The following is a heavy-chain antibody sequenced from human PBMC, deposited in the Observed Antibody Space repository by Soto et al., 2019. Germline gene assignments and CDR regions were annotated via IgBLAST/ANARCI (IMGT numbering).Heavy chain of an antibody. CDR1: GFTFSSYW. V-gene: IGHV3-74*01. Sequence: GGSLRLSCAASGFTFSSYWMHWVRQAPGKGLVWVSRINSDGSSTSYADSVKGRFTISRDNAKNTLYLQMNSLRAEDTAVYYCARDPPGTSASWSYYNGMDVWGQGTTVTVSS. CDR2: INSDGSST. CDR3: ARDPPGTSASWSYYNGMDV. J-gene: IGHJ6*02. D-gene: IGHD2-8*02.